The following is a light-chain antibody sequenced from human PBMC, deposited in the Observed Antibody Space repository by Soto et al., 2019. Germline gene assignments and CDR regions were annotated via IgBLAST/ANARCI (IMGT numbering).Light chain of an antibody. V-gene: IGLV2-14*01. J-gene: IGLJ1*01. Sequence: QSALTQPASVSGSPGQSITISCTGISSDVGGYDYVSWYQLHPGKAPKLMVFEVNNRPSGVSYRFSGSKSGNTASLTISGLQAEDEADYFCSSYSISTAYLFGTGTKV. CDR3: SSYSISTAYL. CDR2: EVN. CDR1: SSDVGGYDY.